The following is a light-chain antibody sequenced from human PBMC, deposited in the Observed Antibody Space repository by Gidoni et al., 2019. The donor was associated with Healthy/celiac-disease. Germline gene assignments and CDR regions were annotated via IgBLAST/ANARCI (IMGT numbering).Light chain of an antibody. CDR3: QQYDNLPPYT. V-gene: IGKV1-33*01. CDR2: DAS. J-gene: IGKJ2*01. CDR1: QDISNY. Sequence: DIQTTQSPSSLSASVGERVTITCQASQDISNYLNWYQQKPGKAPKLLIYDASNLETGVPSRFSGSGSGTDFTFTISSLQPEDIATYYCQQYDNLPPYTFGQGTKLGIK.